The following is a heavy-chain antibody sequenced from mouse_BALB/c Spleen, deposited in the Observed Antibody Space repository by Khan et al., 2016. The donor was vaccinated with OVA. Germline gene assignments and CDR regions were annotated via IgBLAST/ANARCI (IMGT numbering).Heavy chain of an antibody. D-gene: IGHD1-1*01. V-gene: IGHV1-63*02. CDR1: GYTFTKYW. CDR3: ARPYYYGSSYDSMDA. Sequence: VQLQESGAELVRPGTSVKMSCKAAGYTFTKYWIGWIKQRPGHGLEWVGDIYPGNGNTNYNEKFKGKATLTADTSSSTAYMHLTSLTSEDSAIYYGARPYYYGSSYDSMDAWGQGTSVTVSS. CDR2: IYPGNGNT. J-gene: IGHJ4*01.